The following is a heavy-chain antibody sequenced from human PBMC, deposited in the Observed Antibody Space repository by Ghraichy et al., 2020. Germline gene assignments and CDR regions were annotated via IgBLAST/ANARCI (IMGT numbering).Heavy chain of an antibody. J-gene: IGHJ6*02. V-gene: IGHV3-30-3*01. Sequence: GGSLRLSCAASGFTFSSYAMHWVRQAPGKGLEWVAVISYDGSKKYYADPVKGRFTISRDNSKNTLYLQMNSLSAEDTAVYYCARGGNTVSTGFGYYYYGMDVWGQGTTVTVSS. CDR1: GFTFSSYA. D-gene: IGHD4-11*01. CDR2: ISYDGSKK. CDR3: ARGGNTVSTGFGYYYYGMDV.